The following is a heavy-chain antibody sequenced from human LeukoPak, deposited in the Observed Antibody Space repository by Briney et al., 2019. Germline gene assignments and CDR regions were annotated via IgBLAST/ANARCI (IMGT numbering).Heavy chain of an antibody. CDR2: ISYDGSNK. J-gene: IGHJ4*02. CDR1: GFTFSSYG. CDR3: AKDGVGAWDY. D-gene: IGHD1-26*01. Sequence: GGSLRLSCAASGFTFSSYGMHWVRQAPGKGLEWVAVISYDGSNKYYADSVKGRFTISRDNSKNTLYLQMDSLRAEDTAVYYCAKDGVGAWDYWGQGTLVTVSS. V-gene: IGHV3-30*18.